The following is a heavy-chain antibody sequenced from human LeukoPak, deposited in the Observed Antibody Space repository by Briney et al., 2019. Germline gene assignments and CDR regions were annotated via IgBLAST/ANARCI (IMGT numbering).Heavy chain of an antibody. V-gene: IGHV3-30*18. CDR2: ISYDGSNK. CDR3: AKDLLHYYDSSGTWDYYGMDV. Sequence: PGGSLRLSCVASGFIFSSYGMYWVRQAPGKGLEWVAVISYDGSNKYYADSVKGRFTISRDNSKNTLYLQMNSLRAEDTAVYYCAKDLLHYYDSSGTWDYYGMDVWGQGTTVTVSS. J-gene: IGHJ6*02. D-gene: IGHD3-22*01. CDR1: GFIFSSYG.